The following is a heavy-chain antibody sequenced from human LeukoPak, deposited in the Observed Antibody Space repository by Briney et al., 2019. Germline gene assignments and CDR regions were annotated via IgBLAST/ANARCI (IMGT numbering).Heavy chain of an antibody. D-gene: IGHD1-26*01. V-gene: IGHV4-39*01. CDR3: ARLLGSGCPHNY. J-gene: IGHJ4*02. CDR1: GGSISSNNYF. Sequence: PSATLSLTCTVSGGSISSNNYFWGWIRRPPGKGLEGIGSIYYSGSTDYNPSLKSRVTISVDTSKTQFSLKLSSVTAADTAVYYCARLLGSGCPHNYWDQGTLATVSS. CDR2: IYYSGST.